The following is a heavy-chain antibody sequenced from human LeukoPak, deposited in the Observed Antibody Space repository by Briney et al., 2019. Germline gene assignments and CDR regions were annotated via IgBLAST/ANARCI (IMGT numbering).Heavy chain of an antibody. CDR1: GGSFSGYY. D-gene: IGHD3-10*01. J-gene: IGHJ3*02. CDR2: INHSGST. Sequence: SETLSLTCAVYGGSFSGYYWSWVRQPPGKGLEWIGEINHSGSTNYNPSLKSRVTISVDTSKNQFCLKLSPVSAADTAVYYWARSDGYGLVDIWGQGTMVTVSS. CDR3: ARSDGYGLVDI. V-gene: IGHV4-34*01.